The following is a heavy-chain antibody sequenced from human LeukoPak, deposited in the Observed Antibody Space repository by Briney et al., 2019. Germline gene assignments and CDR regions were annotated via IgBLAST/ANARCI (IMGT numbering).Heavy chain of an antibody. D-gene: IGHD1-26*01. CDR2: IIPILGIA. CDR3: ARDSGSYFGWFDP. J-gene: IGHJ5*02. CDR1: GGTFSSYA. V-gene: IGHV1-69*04. Sequence: SVKVSCKASGGTFSSYAISWVRQAPRQGLEWMGRIIPILGIANYAQKFQGRVTITADKSTSTAYMELSSLRSEDTAVYYCARDSGSYFGWFDPWGQGTLVTVSS.